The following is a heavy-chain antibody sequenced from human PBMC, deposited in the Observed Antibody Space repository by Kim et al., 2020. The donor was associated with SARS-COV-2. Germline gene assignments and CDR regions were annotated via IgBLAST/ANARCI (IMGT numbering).Heavy chain of an antibody. V-gene: IGHV4-31*02. J-gene: IGHJ5*02. Sequence: SLKSRVTISVDTSKNPFSLKLSSVTAADTAVYYGARGTYYYGSGSPGFDPWGQGTLVTVSS. D-gene: IGHD3-10*01. CDR3: ARGTYYYGSGSPGFDP.